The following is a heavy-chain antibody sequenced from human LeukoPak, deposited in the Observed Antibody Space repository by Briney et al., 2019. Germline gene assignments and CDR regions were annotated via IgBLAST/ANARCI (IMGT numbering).Heavy chain of an antibody. Sequence: SETLSLTCTVSGGSIGSHYWSWIRQPPGKGLEWIGYIYYSGSTNYNPSLKSRVTISVDTSKNQFSLKLSSVTAADTAVYYCARTFQGLEPPEIILFDYWGQGTLVTVSS. CDR1: GGSIGSHY. V-gene: IGHV4-59*11. J-gene: IGHJ4*02. CDR3: ARTFQGLEPPEIILFDY. CDR2: IYYSGST. D-gene: IGHD1-14*01.